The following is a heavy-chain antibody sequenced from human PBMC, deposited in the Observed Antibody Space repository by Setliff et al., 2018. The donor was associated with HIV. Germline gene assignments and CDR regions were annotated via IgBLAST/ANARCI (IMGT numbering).Heavy chain of an antibody. V-gene: IGHV4-59*02. CDR2: IHHTGST. D-gene: IGHD3-3*01. CDR3: APGEGVASTYYHD. CDR1: DDSVSTFY. J-gene: IGHJ4*01. Sequence: PSETLSLTCAVSDDSVSTFYWNWIRQPPGKGLEWIGFIHHTGSTVSNPSRKSRVTILMDLSRNQLSLHLASVTTADTAVYFCAPGEGVASTYYHDWGQGTQVTVSS.